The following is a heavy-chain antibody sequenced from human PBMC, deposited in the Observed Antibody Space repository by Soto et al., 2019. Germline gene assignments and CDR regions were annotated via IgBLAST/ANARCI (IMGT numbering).Heavy chain of an antibody. CDR1: GFTVSSNY. CDR3: ARDGIAAAGTNPKYYYYGMDV. Sequence: GGSLRLSCAASGFTVSSNYMSWVRQAPGKGLEWVSVIYSGGSTYYADSVKGRFTISRDNSKNTLYLQMNSLRAEDTAVYYCARDGIAAAGTNPKYYYYGMDVWGQGTTVTVSS. V-gene: IGHV3-66*01. J-gene: IGHJ6*02. CDR2: IYSGGST. D-gene: IGHD6-13*01.